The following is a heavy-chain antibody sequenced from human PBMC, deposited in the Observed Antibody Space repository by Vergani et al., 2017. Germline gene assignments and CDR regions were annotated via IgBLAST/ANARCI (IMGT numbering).Heavy chain of an antibody. D-gene: IGHD3-16*01. CDR1: GFTLSNYD. V-gene: IGHV3-30*02. CDR3: AKHFRGWGIDY. J-gene: IGHJ4*02. Sequence: QVHLVESGGGVVQRGGSLTPSCATSGFTLSNYDMQWIRQGPGKGLEFVAFIQFDGSNQYYADSVKGRFTLSRDFSKNTLYLQMNSLRTDDTATYYCAKHFRGWGIDYWGQGTQVIVSS. CDR2: IQFDGSNQ.